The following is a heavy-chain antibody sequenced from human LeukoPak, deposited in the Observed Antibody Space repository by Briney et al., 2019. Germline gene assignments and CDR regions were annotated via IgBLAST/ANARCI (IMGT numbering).Heavy chain of an antibody. CDR3: ARVKYHYDSSGYYYMD. J-gene: IGHJ4*02. Sequence: PSETLSLTCTVSGGSMTSYYWTWIRQPPWKGLEWIGYIYYSGSTQYNPSLKSRVTISLDTSKNQFSLKLTSVTAADTAVYYCARVKYHYDSSGYYYMDWGQGTLVTVSS. D-gene: IGHD3-22*01. V-gene: IGHV4-59*01. CDR1: GGSMTSYY. CDR2: IYYSGST.